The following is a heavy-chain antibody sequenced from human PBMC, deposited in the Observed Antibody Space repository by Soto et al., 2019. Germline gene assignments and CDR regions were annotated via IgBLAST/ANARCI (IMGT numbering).Heavy chain of an antibody. V-gene: IGHV4-4*02. CDR3: ARAAMGGSSWPFDY. CDR2: IYHSGST. D-gene: IGHD6-13*01. Sequence: QVQLQESGPGLVKPSGTLSLTCAVSGGAISSSNWWSWVRQPPGKGLEWIGEIYHSGSTNYNTSLKSRVTISVDKSKNQFALKLSSVTAADTAVYYCARAAMGGSSWPFDYWGQGTLVTVSS. J-gene: IGHJ4*02. CDR1: GGAISSSNW.